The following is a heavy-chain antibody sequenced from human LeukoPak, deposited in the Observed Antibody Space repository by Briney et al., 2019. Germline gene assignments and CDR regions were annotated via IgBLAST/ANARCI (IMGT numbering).Heavy chain of an antibody. CDR1: GGSFSGYY. D-gene: IGHD3-10*01. CDR2: INHSGNT. J-gene: IGHJ6*02. Sequence: PSEPLSLTCAVYGGSFSGYYWSWMRQPPGKALEWIGEINHSGNTNYNPSLKSRVTISVDTSKNQFSLKLSSVTAADTAVYYCARVSGFYYYGSGTANYYYYGMDVWGQGTTVTVSS. CDR3: ARVSGFYYYGSGTANYYYYGMDV. V-gene: IGHV4-34*01.